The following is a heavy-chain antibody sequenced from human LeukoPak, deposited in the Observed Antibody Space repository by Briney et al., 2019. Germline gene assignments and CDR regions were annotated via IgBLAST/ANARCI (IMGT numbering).Heavy chain of an antibody. Sequence: ASVKVSCKTSGFTFTSYAMHWVRQAPGQRLEWMGWNNPGNGNTKYSQKFQGRVTITRDTSASTAYMELSSLRSEDTAVYYCARDGAAETYYYFDYWGQGTLVTVSS. CDR3: ARDGAAETYYYFDY. D-gene: IGHD2-15*01. CDR1: GFTFTSYA. CDR2: NNPGNGNT. V-gene: IGHV1-3*01. J-gene: IGHJ4*02.